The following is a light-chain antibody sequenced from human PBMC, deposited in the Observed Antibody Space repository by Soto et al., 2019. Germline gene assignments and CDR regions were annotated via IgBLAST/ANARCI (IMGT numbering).Light chain of an antibody. J-gene: IGKJ3*01. V-gene: IGKV1-8*01. CDR2: AAS. CDR1: QGVSSY. CDR3: QQYSSYPFT. Sequence: ATRMTQSPSSLSASTGDRANLTCRADQGVSSYLAWYQQKPGRAPKLLIYAASTLKSGVPSTFSGSGSGTDFTITISLLPSEDFATYFYQQYSSYPFTFGHGTKVDVK.